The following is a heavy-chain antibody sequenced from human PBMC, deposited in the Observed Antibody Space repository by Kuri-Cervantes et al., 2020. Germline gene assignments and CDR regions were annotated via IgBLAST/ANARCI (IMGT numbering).Heavy chain of an antibody. J-gene: IGHJ6*02. D-gene: IGHD3-10*01. Sequence: GSLRLSCTVSGGSISSYYWSWIRQPPGKGLEWIGYIYYSGSTYYNPSLKSRVTISVDTSKNQFSLKLSSVTAADTAVYYCARRAVRGGMDVWGQGTTVTVSS. CDR2: IYYSGST. CDR1: GGSISSYY. CDR3: ARRAVRGGMDV. V-gene: IGHV4-59*08.